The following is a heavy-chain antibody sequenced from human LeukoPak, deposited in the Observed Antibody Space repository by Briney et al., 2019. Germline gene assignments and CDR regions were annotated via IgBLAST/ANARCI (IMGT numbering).Heavy chain of an antibody. CDR3: AKTLSGSSEY. V-gene: IGHV3-53*01. CDR1: GFTFSNAW. Sequence: AGGSLRLSCAASGFTFSNAWMNWVRQAPGKGLEWVSVIYAGGSTYYADSVKGRFTISRDNSKNTLYLQMNSLRAEDTAVYYCAKTLSGSSEYWGQGTLVTVSS. CDR2: IYAGGST. D-gene: IGHD6-6*01. J-gene: IGHJ4*02.